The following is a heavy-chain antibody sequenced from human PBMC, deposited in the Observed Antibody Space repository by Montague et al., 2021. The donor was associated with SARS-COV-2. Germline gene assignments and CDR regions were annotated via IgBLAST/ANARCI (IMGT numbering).Heavy chain of an antibody. CDR3: ARAPCVGDCNSLAIWFDP. V-gene: IGHV4-38-2*02. CDR2: IYHAGYI. D-gene: IGHD2-21*02. Sequence: SETQSLTCTVFGYSISSGYFWAWLRQPPGKGLEWIGSIYHAGYIHYNPSLKSRVSISIDTSRSQISLRVTDVAAADTAVYYCARAPCVGDCNSLAIWFDPWGQGTLVSVSS. J-gene: IGHJ5*02. CDR1: GYSISSGYF.